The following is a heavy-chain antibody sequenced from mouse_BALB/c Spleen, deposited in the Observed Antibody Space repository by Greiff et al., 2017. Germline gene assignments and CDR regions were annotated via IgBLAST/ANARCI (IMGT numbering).Heavy chain of an antibody. CDR2: IDPSDSYT. CDR1: GYTFTSYW. Sequence: VQLQQPGAELVKPGASVKMSCKASGYTFTSYWMHWVKQRPGQGLEWIGTIDPSDSYTSYNQKFKGKATLTVDTSSSTAYMQLSSLTSEDSAVYYCVAGYAMDYWGQGTSVTVSS. CDR3: VAGYAMDY. J-gene: IGHJ4*01. V-gene: IGHV1S127*01.